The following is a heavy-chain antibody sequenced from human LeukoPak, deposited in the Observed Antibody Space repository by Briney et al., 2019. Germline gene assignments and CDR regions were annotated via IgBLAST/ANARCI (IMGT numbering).Heavy chain of an antibody. D-gene: IGHD3-10*01. CDR2: IYLYGTT. Sequence: PETLSLTCSVSIGSISSSKWWSWVRQSPVKGLEWIGEIYLYGTTNYNPSFTSRVTMSVDRSRNQFSLKLTSVTAADTAVYYCARHYGSGKPWFDYWGQGTLVTVSS. CDR1: IGSISSSKW. V-gene: IGHV4-4*03. J-gene: IGHJ4*02. CDR3: ARHYGSGKPWFDY.